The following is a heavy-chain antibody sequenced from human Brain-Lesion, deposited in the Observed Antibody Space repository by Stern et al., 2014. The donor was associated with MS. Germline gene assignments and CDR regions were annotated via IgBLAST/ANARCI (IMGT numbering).Heavy chain of an antibody. CDR3: AKVWLGELPENPFDY. V-gene: IGHV4-39*01. D-gene: IGHD3-10*01. CDR2: IYYRGST. CDR1: GGSISSNSYY. J-gene: IGHJ4*02. Sequence: QVQLVESGPGLVKPSETLSLTCTVSGGSISSNSYYWGWIRQPPGKGLEWIGSIYYRGSTYYNPSLKSRVTLSKDTSKNQFPLNLTSVTAADTAVYFCAKVWLGELPENPFDYWGQGTLVTVSS.